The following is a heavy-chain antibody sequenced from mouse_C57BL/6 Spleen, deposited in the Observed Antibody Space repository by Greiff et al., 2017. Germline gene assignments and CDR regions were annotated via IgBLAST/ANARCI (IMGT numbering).Heavy chain of an antibody. CDR3: TFITTPRRGAMDY. Sequence: VQLQQSGAELVRPGASVKLSCTASGFNIKDDYMHWVKQRPEQGLEWIGWIDPENGDTEYASKFQGKATITADTSSNTAYLQLSSLTSEDTAVYYCTFITTPRRGAMDYWGQGTSVTVSS. D-gene: IGHD1-1*01. CDR2: IDPENGDT. CDR1: GFNIKDDY. V-gene: IGHV14-4*01. J-gene: IGHJ4*01.